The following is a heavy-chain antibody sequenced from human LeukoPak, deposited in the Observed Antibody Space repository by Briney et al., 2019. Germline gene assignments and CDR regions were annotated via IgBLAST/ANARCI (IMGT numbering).Heavy chain of an antibody. V-gene: IGHV3-33*01. CDR2: IWHDGSHK. J-gene: IGHJ4*02. CDR3: AREICGSASYPDF. D-gene: IGHD3-10*01. Sequence: PGGSLRFSSAASGFAFNTYAMHWVRQAPGQGLEWVALIWHDGSHKFYSNSVRGQFTISRDNSKNTVSLQINNLRPEDTAVYYCAREICGSASYPDFWGQGTLVTVSS. CDR1: GFAFNTYA.